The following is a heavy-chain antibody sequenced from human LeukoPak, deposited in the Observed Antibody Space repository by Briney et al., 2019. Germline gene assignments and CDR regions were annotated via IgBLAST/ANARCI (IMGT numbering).Heavy chain of an antibody. CDR2: INPNSGGT. CDR1: GYTFTGYY. V-gene: IGHV1-2*02. CDR3: ARNLRTAYYGSATYYNPFDF. Sequence: ASVKVSCKASGYTFTGYYMHWVRQAPGQGLEWMGWINPNSGGTNYAQKFQGRVTMTRDTSISTAYMELSGLRSEDTAVYYCARNLRTAYYGSATYYNPFDFWGHGTLVTVSS. D-gene: IGHD3-10*01. J-gene: IGHJ4*01.